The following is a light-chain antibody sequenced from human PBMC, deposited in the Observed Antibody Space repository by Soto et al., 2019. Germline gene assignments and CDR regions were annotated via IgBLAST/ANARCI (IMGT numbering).Light chain of an antibody. J-gene: IGLJ1*01. CDR1: SSDVGRYNY. CDR2: DVS. CDR3: SSYTSSSTLYA. Sequence: QSALTQPASVSGSPGQSITISCTGTSSDVGRYNYVSWYQQHPGKAPKLMIHDVSNRPSGVSDRFSGSKSGNTASLTISGLQAEDEADYYCSSYTSSSTLYAFGTGTKLTVL. V-gene: IGLV2-14*01.